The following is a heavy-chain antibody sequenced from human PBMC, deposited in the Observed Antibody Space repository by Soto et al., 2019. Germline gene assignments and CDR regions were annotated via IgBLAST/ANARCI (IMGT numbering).Heavy chain of an antibody. J-gene: IGHJ4*02. CDR2: ISGSGVST. Sequence: GXSMRLSCAASGFTFSSYAVSWFRQVQVMGLLWFSAISGSGVSTYYADSVKGRFTISRDNSKNTLYLQMNSLRAEDTAVYYCAKSPGMDYYDSSGYYHYDYWVQGTLVTVSS. D-gene: IGHD3-22*01. V-gene: IGHV3-23*01. CDR3: AKSPGMDYYDSSGYYHYDY. CDR1: GFTFSSYA.